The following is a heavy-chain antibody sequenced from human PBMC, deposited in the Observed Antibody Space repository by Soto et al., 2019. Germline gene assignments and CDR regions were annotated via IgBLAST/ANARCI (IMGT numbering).Heavy chain of an antibody. CDR3: ARGSYSSSWSRFDY. D-gene: IGHD6-13*01. CDR1: GGTFSNDI. J-gene: IGHJ4*02. Sequence: ASVKVSCKTSGGTFSNDIITWVRQAPGQGLEWMGIIIPRLDTRNYAQKFQGRVTMTRDTSTSTVYMELSSLRSEDTAVYYCARGSYSSSWSRFDYWGQGTLVTVSS. V-gene: IGHV1-46*01. CDR2: IIPRLDTR.